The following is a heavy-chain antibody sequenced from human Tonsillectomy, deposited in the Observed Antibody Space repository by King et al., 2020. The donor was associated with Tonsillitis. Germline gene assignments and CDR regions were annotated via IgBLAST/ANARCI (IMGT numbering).Heavy chain of an antibody. J-gene: IGHJ3*02. Sequence: VQLVESGAEVKKPGASVKVSCKASGYTFTTYYMHWVRQAPGQGLEWMGLINPSSGSTSYAQKFQGRVTMTRDTSTSTVYMELSSLRSEDTAVYYCAGEQSDYYDSSGYTSYAFDIWGQGTMVTVSS. V-gene: IGHV1-46*01. D-gene: IGHD3-22*01. CDR1: GYTFTTYY. CDR3: AGEQSDYYDSSGYTSYAFDI. CDR2: INPSSGST.